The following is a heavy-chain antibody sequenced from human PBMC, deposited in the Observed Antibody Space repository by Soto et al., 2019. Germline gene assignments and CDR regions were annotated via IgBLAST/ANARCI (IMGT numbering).Heavy chain of an antibody. CDR3: ETVYGSRSWSQQGADFAY. V-gene: IGHV1-18*01. D-gene: IGHD2-2*01. CDR1: GYTFISYG. Sequence: GQLVQSGAEVKKPGASVRVSCTASGYTFISYGISWLRQAPGQGFEWMGWISVYNGNTKFAQKFQVRVTITTDTSSTTASMELRRLRSDATAIYYCETVYGSRSWSQQGADFAYWGQGTMVTVSS. CDR2: ISVYNGNT. J-gene: IGHJ4*02.